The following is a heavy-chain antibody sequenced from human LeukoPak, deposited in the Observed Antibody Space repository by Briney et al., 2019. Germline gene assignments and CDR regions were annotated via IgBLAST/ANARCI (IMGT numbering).Heavy chain of an antibody. CDR3: ARDPRTTIFGVVTPFDY. Sequence: VSVKVSCKASGYTFTGYYMHWVRQPPGRGLEWMGWINPNSGGTNYAQKFQGRVTMTRDTSISTAYMELSRLRSDDTAVYYCARDPRTTIFGVVTPFDYWGQGTLVTVSS. CDR1: GYTFTGYY. D-gene: IGHD3-3*01. J-gene: IGHJ4*02. CDR2: INPNSGGT. V-gene: IGHV1-2*02.